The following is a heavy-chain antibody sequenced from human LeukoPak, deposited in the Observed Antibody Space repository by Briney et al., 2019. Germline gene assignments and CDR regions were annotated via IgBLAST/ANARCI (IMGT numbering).Heavy chain of an antibody. CDR3: AREYCSSTSCYSDY. CDR2: ISAYNGNT. CDR1: GYTFTSYG. J-gene: IGHJ4*02. D-gene: IGHD2-2*01. Sequence: VSVKVSCKASGYTFTSYGISWVRQAPGQGLEWMGWISAYNGNTNYAQKLQGRVTMTTDTSTSTAYMELRSLRSDDTAVYYCAREYCSSTSCYSDYWGQGTLATVSS. V-gene: IGHV1-18*01.